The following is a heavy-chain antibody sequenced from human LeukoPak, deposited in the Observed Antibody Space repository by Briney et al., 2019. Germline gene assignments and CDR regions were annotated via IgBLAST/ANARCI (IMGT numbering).Heavy chain of an antibody. D-gene: IGHD2-2*01. CDR1: GYTFTSYD. CDR3: ARYCSSTSCYLDY. J-gene: IGHJ4*02. Sequence: ASVKVSCKASGYTFTSYDINWVRQATGQGLEWMGWMNPNSGNTGYAQKFQGRVTMTRNTSISTAYMELSSLRSGDTAVYYCARYCSSTSCYLDYWGQGTLVTVSS. V-gene: IGHV1-8*01. CDR2: MNPNSGNT.